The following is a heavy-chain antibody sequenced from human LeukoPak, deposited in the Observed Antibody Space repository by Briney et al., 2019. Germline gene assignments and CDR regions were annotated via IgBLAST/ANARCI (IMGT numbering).Heavy chain of an antibody. D-gene: IGHD3-10*01. J-gene: IGHJ3*02. CDR1: GFTVSSNY. Sequence: PGGSLRLSCAASGFTVSSNYMSWVRQAPGKGLKWVSVIYSGGSTYYADSVKGRFTISRDNSKNTLYLQMNSLRAEDTAVYYCARRFTMVRGVIIDDFAFDIWGQGTMVTVSS. CDR2: IYSGGST. CDR3: ARRFTMVRGVIIDDFAFDI. V-gene: IGHV3-66*04.